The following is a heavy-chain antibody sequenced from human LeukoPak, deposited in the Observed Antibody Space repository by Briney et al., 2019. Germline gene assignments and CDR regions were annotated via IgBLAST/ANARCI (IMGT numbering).Heavy chain of an antibody. CDR3: ARRYFDY. CDR1: GFTFSSYG. V-gene: IGHV3-30*02. CDR2: IRYDGVDK. Sequence: PGGSLRLSCATSGFTFSSYGMHWVRQAPGKGLEWVAFIRYDGVDKYYADSVKGRFTISRDNAKNSLFLQMNSLRAEDTAVYYCARRYFDYWGQGTLVTVSS. J-gene: IGHJ4*02.